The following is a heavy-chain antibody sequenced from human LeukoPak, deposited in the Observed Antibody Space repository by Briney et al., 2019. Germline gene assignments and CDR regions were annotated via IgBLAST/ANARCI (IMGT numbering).Heavy chain of an antibody. Sequence: SETLSLTCTVSGGSISSSSYYWGWIRQPPGKGLEWIGSIYYSGSTYYNPSLKSRVTISVDTSKNQFSLKLSSVTAADTAVYHCARHGCSSGWWFDWFDPWGQGTLVTVSS. CDR3: ARHGCSSGWWFDWFDP. D-gene: IGHD6-19*01. V-gene: IGHV4-39*01. J-gene: IGHJ5*02. CDR2: IYYSGST. CDR1: GGSISSSSYY.